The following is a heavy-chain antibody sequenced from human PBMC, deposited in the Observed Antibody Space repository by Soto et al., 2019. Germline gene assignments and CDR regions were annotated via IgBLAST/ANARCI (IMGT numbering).Heavy chain of an antibody. J-gene: IGHJ6*02. CDR2: IYYSGST. CDR1: GGSISSSSYY. D-gene: IGHD6-6*01. V-gene: IGHV4-39*01. CDR3: ARLTTNMQYRDV. Sequence: SETLSLTCTVSGGSISSSSYYWGWIRQPPGKGLEWIGSIYYSGSTYYNPSLKSRVTISVDTSKNQFSLKLSSVTAADTAVYYCARLTTNMQYRDVWGQGTTVTVSS.